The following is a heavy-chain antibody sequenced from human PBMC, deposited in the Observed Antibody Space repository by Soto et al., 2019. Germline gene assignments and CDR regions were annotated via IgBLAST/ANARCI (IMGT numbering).Heavy chain of an antibody. CDR1: GYTFTSYG. J-gene: IGHJ6*02. CDR2: ISAYNGNT. V-gene: IGHV1-18*04. CDR3: ARILPDIVVVPATNYYYGMDV. D-gene: IGHD2-2*01. Sequence: GASVKVSCKASGYTFTSYGISWVRQAPGQGLEWMGWISAYNGNTNYAQKLQGRVTMTTDTSTSTAYMELRSLRPDDTAVYYCARILPDIVVVPATNYYYGMDVWGQGTTVTVSS.